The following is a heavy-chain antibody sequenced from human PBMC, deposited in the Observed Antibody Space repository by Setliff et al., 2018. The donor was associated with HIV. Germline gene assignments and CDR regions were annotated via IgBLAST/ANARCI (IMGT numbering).Heavy chain of an antibody. CDR3: AKCGGVTCYSASWYFDY. D-gene: IGHD2-15*01. J-gene: IGHJ4*02. CDR2: IRYDGSNQ. Sequence: GGSLRLSCAASGFTFSTYGIQWVRQAPGKGLEWVAFIRYDGSNQYYADSVKGRFTISRDNSKNTLYLQMNSLRAEDTAVYYCAKCGGVTCYSASWYFDYWGQGTRVTVSS. V-gene: IGHV3-30*02. CDR1: GFTFSTYG.